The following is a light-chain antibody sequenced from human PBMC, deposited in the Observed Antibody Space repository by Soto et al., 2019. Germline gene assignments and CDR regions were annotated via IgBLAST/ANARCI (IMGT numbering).Light chain of an antibody. CDR2: RNN. CDR3: TAWDDTLRGPL. V-gene: IGLV1-47*01. J-gene: IGLJ2*01. Sequence: QPVLTQPLSASGTPGQRVTISCSGSSSNIGSNYVYWYQQLPGTAPKLLIYRNNQRPSGVPDRFSGSKSGPSASLAISGVRSEDEAVYYCTAWDDTLRGPLFGGGTKLTVL. CDR1: SSNIGSNY.